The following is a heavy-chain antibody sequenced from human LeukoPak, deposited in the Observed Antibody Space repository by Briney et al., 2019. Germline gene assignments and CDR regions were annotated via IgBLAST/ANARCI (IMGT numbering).Heavy chain of an antibody. V-gene: IGHV3-7*01. CDR3: AGEVIY. CDR1: GFTFSHYW. J-gene: IGHJ4*02. D-gene: IGHD3-22*01. Sequence: GGSLRLSCAASGFTFSHYWMSWVRQAPGKGLEWVANIKHDGSKKYYVDSVMGRFTISRDNAKNSLYLQMNSLRAEDTAAYYCAGEVIYWGQGTLVTVSS. CDR2: IKHDGSKK.